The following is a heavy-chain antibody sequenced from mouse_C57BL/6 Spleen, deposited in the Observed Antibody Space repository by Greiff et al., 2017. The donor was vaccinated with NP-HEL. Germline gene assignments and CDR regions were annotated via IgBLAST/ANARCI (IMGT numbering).Heavy chain of an antibody. Sequence: QVQLKQSGPGLVQPSQSLSITCTVSGFSLTSYGVHWVRQSPGKGLEWLGVIWSGGSTDYNAAFISRLSISKDNSTSQVFFKMNSLQADDTAIYYCASQPYYYAMDYWGQGTSVTVSS. CDR3: ASQPYYYAMDY. CDR2: IWSGGST. CDR1: GFSLTSYG. V-gene: IGHV2-2*01. J-gene: IGHJ4*01. D-gene: IGHD6-1*01.